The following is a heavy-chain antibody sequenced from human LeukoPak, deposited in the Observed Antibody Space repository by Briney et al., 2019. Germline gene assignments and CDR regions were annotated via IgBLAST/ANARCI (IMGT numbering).Heavy chain of an antibody. Sequence: GGSLRLSCAASGFTVSNNYMSWVRQAPGKGLEWVSVIYSGGNTYYADSVKGRFTISRDNSKNTVFLQMDSLRVEDTAVYYCARGGLNYFDSSGYYHDAFDIWGQGTMVTVSS. J-gene: IGHJ3*02. CDR1: GFTVSNNY. CDR3: ARGGLNYFDSSGYYHDAFDI. D-gene: IGHD3-22*01. CDR2: IYSGGNT. V-gene: IGHV3-53*01.